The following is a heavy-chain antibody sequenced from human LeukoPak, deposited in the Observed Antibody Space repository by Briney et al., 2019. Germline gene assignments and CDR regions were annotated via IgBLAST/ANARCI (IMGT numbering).Heavy chain of an antibody. CDR3: ARYAGSGSYLNYYYYYYYMDV. Sequence: GGSLRLSCAASGFTFSDYYMSWIRQAPGKGLEWVSYISSSGSTIYYADSVKGRFTISSDNAKNSLYLQMNSLRAEDTAVYYCARYAGSGSYLNYYYYYYYMDVWGKGTTVTVSS. V-gene: IGHV3-11*04. D-gene: IGHD3-10*01. CDR1: GFTFSDYY. J-gene: IGHJ6*03. CDR2: ISSSGSTI.